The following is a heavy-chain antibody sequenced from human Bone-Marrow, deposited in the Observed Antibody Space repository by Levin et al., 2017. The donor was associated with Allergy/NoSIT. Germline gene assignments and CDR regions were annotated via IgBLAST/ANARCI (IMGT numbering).Heavy chain of an antibody. V-gene: IGHV2-5*01. Sequence: SGPTLVKPTQTLTLTCTFSGFSLSTSGVGVGWIRQPPGKALEWLALIYWNDDKRYSPSLKSRLTITKDTSKNQVVLTMTNMDPVDTATYYCAHRQVGDGYNYAHAFDIWGQGTMVTVSS. CDR2: IYWNDDK. CDR3: AHRQVGDGYNYAHAFDI. CDR1: GFSLSTSGVG. J-gene: IGHJ3*02. D-gene: IGHD5-24*01.